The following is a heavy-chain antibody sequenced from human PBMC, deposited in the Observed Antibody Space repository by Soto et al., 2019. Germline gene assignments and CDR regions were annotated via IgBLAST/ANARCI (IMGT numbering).Heavy chain of an antibody. CDR3: AKVTESYVPPYYYYGMDV. Sequence: SEILSLTCSVAGGSIGNYYWSWIRQPPGKGLEWIGYINYSGNTKYNPSLNSRVTISVDTSMNQFSLKLSSVTAADTGVYYCAKVTESYVPPYYYYGMDVWGQGTTVPVSS. V-gene: IGHV4-59*08. CDR2: INYSGNT. J-gene: IGHJ6*02. CDR1: GGSIGNYY. D-gene: IGHD1-26*01.